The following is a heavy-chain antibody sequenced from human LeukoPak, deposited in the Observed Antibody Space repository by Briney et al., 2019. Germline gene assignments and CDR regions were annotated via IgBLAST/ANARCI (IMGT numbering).Heavy chain of an antibody. D-gene: IGHD3-22*01. CDR2: ISESGGGT. V-gene: IGHV3-23*01. CDR1: GFTFSNYA. CDR3: GRVIPQTYYFDY. J-gene: IGHJ4*02. Sequence: PGGSLRLSCAASGFTFSNYAMRWVRQAPGKGLEWVSGISESGGGTYHADSVKGRFTISSDNSKNILFLQMNSLRAEDTAVYYCGRVIPQTYYFDYWGQGTLVTVSS.